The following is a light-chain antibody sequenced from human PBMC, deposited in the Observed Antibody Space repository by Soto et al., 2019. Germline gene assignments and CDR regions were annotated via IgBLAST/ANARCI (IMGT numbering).Light chain of an antibody. CDR3: QQYFTSPWT. CDR1: QSILDRSKNKYY. Sequence: DIVMTQSPDSLAVSLGEMATFNCKSSQSILDRSKNKYYLAWYQQKSGQPPKLLIYWASLREPGVPDLFTGSGSVTDFTLTISSRQAEDVAVYYCQQYFTSPWTFGQGTKVEI. J-gene: IGKJ1*01. CDR2: WAS. V-gene: IGKV4-1*01.